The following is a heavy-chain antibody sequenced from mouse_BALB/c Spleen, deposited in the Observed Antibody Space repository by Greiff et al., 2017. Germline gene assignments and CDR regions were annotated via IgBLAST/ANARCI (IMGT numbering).Heavy chain of an antibody. CDR2: ISSGSSTI. V-gene: IGHV5-17*02. CDR1: GFTFSSFG. Sequence: EVQVVESGGGLVQPGGSRKLSCAASGFTFSSFGMHWVRQAPEKGLEWVAYISSGSSTIYYADTVKGRFTISRDNPKNTLFLQMTSLRSEDTAMYYCARGTGTSWFAYWGQGTLVTVSA. CDR3: ARGTGTSWFAY. J-gene: IGHJ3*01. D-gene: IGHD4-1*01.